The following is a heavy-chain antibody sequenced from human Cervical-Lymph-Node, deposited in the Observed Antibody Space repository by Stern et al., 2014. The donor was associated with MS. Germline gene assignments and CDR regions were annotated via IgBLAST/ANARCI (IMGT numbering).Heavy chain of an antibody. D-gene: IGHD3-3*01. CDR1: GYIFTGYY. Sequence: VKLGESGAEVKKPGASVKVSCKTSGYIFTGYYIHWVRQAPGQGLEWMACTNPNTGGAQYAQKFQGRVTMSRDTSISTAYVELSSLTSDDTAVYYCARDQRGITIFGVVTDYYYLGMDVWGQGTTVTVSS. V-gene: IGHV1-2*02. J-gene: IGHJ6*02. CDR3: ARDQRGITIFGVVTDYYYLGMDV. CDR2: TNPNTGGA.